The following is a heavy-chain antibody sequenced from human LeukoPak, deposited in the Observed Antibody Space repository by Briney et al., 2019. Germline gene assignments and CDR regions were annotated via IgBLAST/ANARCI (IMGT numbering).Heavy chain of an antibody. CDR3: APLKGDIVVDSH. D-gene: IGHD3-22*01. J-gene: IGHJ4*02. V-gene: IGHV2-5*02. Sequence: SGPTLVKPTQTLTLTCTFSGFSLSTTGVAVGWIRQPPGKALGWLALIYWDDDKRYSPSLKSRLTITKDTSKDQVVLTMTNMDPVDTATYYCAPLKGDIVVDSHWGQGTLVTVSS. CDR2: IYWDDDK. CDR1: GFSLSTTGVA.